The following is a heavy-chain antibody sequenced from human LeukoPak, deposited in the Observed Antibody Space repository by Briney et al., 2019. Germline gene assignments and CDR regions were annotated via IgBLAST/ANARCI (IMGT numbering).Heavy chain of an antibody. CDR1: GGSFSGYY. D-gene: IGHD6-19*01. CDR2: INHSGST. CDR3: ARLWLVRTNWFDP. Sequence: SETLSLTCAVYGGSFSGYYWSWIRQPPGKGLEWIGEINHSGSTNYNPSLKSRVTISVDTSKNQFSLKLSSVTAADTAVYYCARLWLVRTNWFDPWGQGTLVTVSS. V-gene: IGHV4-34*01. J-gene: IGHJ5*02.